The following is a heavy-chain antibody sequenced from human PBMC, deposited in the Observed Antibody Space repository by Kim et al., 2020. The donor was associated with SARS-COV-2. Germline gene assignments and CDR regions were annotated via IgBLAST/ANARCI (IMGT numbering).Heavy chain of an antibody. Sequence: ADSGKGRFTISRDNAKTSLYLQMNSLRAEDTAVYYCARDFTGYSYGLNDYWGQGTLVTVSS. V-gene: IGHV3-21*01. J-gene: IGHJ4*02. D-gene: IGHD5-18*01. CDR3: ARDFTGYSYGLNDY.